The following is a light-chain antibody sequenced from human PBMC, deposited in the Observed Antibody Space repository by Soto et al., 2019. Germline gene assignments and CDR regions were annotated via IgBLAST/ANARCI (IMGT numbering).Light chain of an antibody. Sequence: EIVLTQSPGTLSLSPGERATLSCRASQSASSSYLAWYQQKPGQAPRLLIYGASSRATGIPDRFSGSGSGTDFTLTISRLEPEDFAVYYCQARWTFGQGTKV. V-gene: IGKV3-20*01. CDR1: QSASSSY. J-gene: IGKJ1*01. CDR3: QARWT. CDR2: GAS.